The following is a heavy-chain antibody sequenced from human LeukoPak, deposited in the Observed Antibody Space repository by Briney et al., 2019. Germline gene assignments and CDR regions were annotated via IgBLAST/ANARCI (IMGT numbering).Heavy chain of an antibody. V-gene: IGHV4-34*01. CDR3: ARIRKYYYGSGSYKTATTFDY. D-gene: IGHD3-10*01. CDR1: GGSFSGYY. J-gene: IGHJ4*02. Sequence: SETLSLTCAVYGGSFSGYYWSWIRQPPGKGLEWIGEINHSGSTNYNPSLKSRVTISVDTSKNQFSLKLSSVTAADTAVYYCARIRKYYYGSGSYKTATTFDYWGQGTLATVSS. CDR2: INHSGST.